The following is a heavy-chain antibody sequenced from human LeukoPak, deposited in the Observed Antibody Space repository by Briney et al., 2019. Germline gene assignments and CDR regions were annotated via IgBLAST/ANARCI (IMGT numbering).Heavy chain of an antibody. CDR3: ARGVRRSSWYSYYYYYYYMDV. CDR2: IIPIFGTA. Sequence: ASVKVSCKASGYTFINHDINWVRQAPGQGLEWMGGIIPIFGTANYAQKFQGRVTITTDESTSTAYMELSSLRSEDTAVYYCARGVRRSSWYSYYYYYYYMDVWGKGTTVTVSS. CDR1: GYTFINHD. D-gene: IGHD6-13*01. V-gene: IGHV1-69*05. J-gene: IGHJ6*03.